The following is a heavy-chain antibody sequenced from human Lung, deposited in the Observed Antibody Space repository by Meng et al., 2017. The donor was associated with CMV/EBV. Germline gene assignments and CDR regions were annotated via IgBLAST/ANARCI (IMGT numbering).Heavy chain of an antibody. J-gene: IGHJ4*02. V-gene: IGHV3-48*03. CDR3: ARNRVTIFGVQDYYFDY. CDR2: ISSSGSTI. CDR1: GFTFSSYE. Sequence: GESLKISCAASGFTFSSYEINWVRQAPGKGLEWVSYISSSGSTIYYADSVKGRFTISRDNAKNSLYLQMNSLRAEDTAVYYCARNRVTIFGVQDYYFDYWGRGTLVTVSS. D-gene: IGHD3-3*01.